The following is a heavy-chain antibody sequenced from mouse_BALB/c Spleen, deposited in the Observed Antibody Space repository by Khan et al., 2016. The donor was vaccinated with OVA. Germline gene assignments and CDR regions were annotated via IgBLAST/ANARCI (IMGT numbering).Heavy chain of an antibody. D-gene: IGHD2-3*01. V-gene: IGHV1S137*01. Sequence: QVQLQQSGPELVRPGVSVKISCKGSGYTFTDYAMYWVKQSHAESLEWIGLISTYSGNTNYNQKFKGKATMTVDKSSTTAYMELARLTSEDTAILYCARPAYDGYYDYWGQGTTLTVSS. J-gene: IGHJ2*01. CDR3: ARPAYDGYYDY. CDR2: ISTYSGNT. CDR1: GYTFTDYA.